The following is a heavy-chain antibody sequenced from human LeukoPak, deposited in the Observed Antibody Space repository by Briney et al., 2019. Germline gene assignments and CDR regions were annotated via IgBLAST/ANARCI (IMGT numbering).Heavy chain of an antibody. D-gene: IGHD3-10*01. CDR1: GYSFTSYW. J-gene: IGHJ3*02. CDR3: ARSISPMIRRTDAFHI. V-gene: IGHV5-51*01. CDR2: IYPGDSDT. Sequence: PGESLKISCKGSGYSFTSYWIGWVRQMPGKGLEWMGIIYPGDSDTRYGPSFQGQVTISADKSISTAYLQWSSLKASDTAMYYCARSISPMIRRTDAFHIWGQGTMVTVSS.